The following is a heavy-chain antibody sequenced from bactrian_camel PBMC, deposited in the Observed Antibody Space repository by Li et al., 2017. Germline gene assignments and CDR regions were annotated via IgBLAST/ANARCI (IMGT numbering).Heavy chain of an antibody. CDR3: VADHGTSRSSCTVVAATQY. CDR2: IYRDNGYT. D-gene: IGHD6*01. V-gene: IGHV3S6*01. CDR1: GFTYSSGSC. Sequence: HVQLVESGGGTVQAGGSLKASCTASGFTYSSGSCMAWFRQAPGKERERVATIYRDNGYTSYADSVKGRFTISQDNAKNTVSLQMDSLRPEDTAMYYCVADHGTSRSSCTVVAATQYWGQGTQVTVS. J-gene: IGHJ4*01.